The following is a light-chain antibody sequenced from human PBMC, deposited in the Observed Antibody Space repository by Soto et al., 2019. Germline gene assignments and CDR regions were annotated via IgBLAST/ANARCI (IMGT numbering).Light chain of an antibody. CDR3: QQYGSSPRT. CDR1: QSVSSSY. V-gene: IGKV3-20*01. Sequence: EIVLTQSPGTLSLSPGERATLSCRASQSVSSSYLAWYQQKPGQAPRLLIYGASSRATGIPDRFSGSGSGTDFTLTISRLEPEDLAVYYCQQYGSSPRTFGQGPKLDIK. J-gene: IGKJ1*01. CDR2: GAS.